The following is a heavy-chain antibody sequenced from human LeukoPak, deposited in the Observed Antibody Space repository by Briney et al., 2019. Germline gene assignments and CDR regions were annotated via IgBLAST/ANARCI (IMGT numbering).Heavy chain of an antibody. V-gene: IGHV3-30*02. CDR2: IRYDGSNK. D-gene: IGHD6-6*01. J-gene: IGHJ4*02. CDR1: GFTFSSYG. Sequence: PGGSLRLSCAASGFTFSSYGMHWVRQAPGKGLEWVAFIRYDGSNKYYADSVKGRFTISRDNSKNTLYLQMNSLRAEDTAVYYCAKDGLVGYSSSYFDYWGQGTLVTVSS. CDR3: AKDGLVGYSSSYFDY.